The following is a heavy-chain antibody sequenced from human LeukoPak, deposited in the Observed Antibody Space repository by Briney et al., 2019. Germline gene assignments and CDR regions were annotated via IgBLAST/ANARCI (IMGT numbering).Heavy chain of an antibody. CDR2: IYSSSIT. CDR3: ARGRGAANDAFDI. J-gene: IGHJ3*02. V-gene: IGHV3-53*04. D-gene: IGHD3-10*01. Sequence: PGGSLRLSCAASGFTVISDYMSWVRQAPGKGLEWVSVIYSSSITSYADSVKGRFTISRHNSKNTLYLQMNSLRADDTAVYYCARGRGAANDAFDIWGQGTMVTVSS. CDR1: GFTVISDY.